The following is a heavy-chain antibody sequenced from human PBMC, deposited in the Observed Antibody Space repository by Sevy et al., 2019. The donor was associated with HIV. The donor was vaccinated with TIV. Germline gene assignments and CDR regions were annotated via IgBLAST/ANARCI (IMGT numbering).Heavy chain of an antibody. Sequence: GGSLRLSCAASVFTFSSYDMHWVRQATGKGLEWVSAIGTAGDTYYPGSVKGRFTISRENAKNSLHLQMNSLRAGDTAVYYCARGFPKGPSGSYLTGGWLDPYYFDYWGQGTLVTVSS. V-gene: IGHV3-13*01. CDR1: VFTFSSYD. CDR3: ARGFPKGPSGSYLTGGWLDPYYFDY. D-gene: IGHD1-26*01. CDR2: IGTAGDT. J-gene: IGHJ4*02.